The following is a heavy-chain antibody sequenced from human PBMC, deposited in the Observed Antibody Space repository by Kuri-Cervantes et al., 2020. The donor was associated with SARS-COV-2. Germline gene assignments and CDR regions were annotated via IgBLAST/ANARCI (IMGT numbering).Heavy chain of an antibody. Sequence: GALRLSCAASGFTFRTYSMIWVRQAPGKGLEWVSSISSGSDYIYYADSMKGRFTISRDNSKNTLYLQMNSLRAEDTAVYYCARDVMVVVVPAAPSSDAFDIWGQGTMVTVSS. CDR2: ISSGSDYI. CDR3: ARDVMVVVVPAAPSSDAFDI. V-gene: IGHV3-21*01. J-gene: IGHJ3*02. D-gene: IGHD2-2*01. CDR1: GFTFRTYS.